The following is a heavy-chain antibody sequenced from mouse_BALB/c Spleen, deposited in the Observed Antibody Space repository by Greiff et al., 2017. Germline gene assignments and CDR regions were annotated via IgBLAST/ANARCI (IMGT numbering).Heavy chain of an antibody. Sequence: VQLVESGPGLVQPSQSLSITCTVSGFSLTSYGVHWVRQSPGKGLEWLGVIWSGGSTDYNAAFISRLSISKDNSKSQVFFKMNSLQANDTAIYYCARKGGSSYGAMDYWGQGTSVTVSS. V-gene: IGHV2-2*02. CDR1: GFSLTSYG. CDR3: ARKGGSSYGAMDY. CDR2: IWSGGST. J-gene: IGHJ4*01. D-gene: IGHD1-1*01.